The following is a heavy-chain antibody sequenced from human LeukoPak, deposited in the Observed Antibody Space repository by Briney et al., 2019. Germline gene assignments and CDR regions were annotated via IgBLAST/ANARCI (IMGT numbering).Heavy chain of an antibody. CDR2: IPYDGSIK. CDR3: ARVLVDTAKADAFDI. Sequence: PGGSLRLSCAASGFTLSSYAMHWVRQAPGKGLEWVAVIPYDGSIKYYADSVKGRFTISRDNSKNTLYLQMNSLRAEDTAVYYCARVLVDTAKADAFDIWGQGTMVTVSS. D-gene: IGHD5-18*01. J-gene: IGHJ3*02. CDR1: GFTLSSYA. V-gene: IGHV3-30*04.